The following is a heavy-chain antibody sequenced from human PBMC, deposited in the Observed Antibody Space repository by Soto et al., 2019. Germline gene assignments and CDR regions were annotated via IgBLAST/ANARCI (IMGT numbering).Heavy chain of an antibody. CDR1: GVTFSNYA. V-gene: IGHV3-30*18. D-gene: IGHD1-1*01. Sequence: GGSLRLSCAASGVTFSNYAMHWVRQAPGKGLEWVALTSYDGNNEYYTESVKGRFTISRDNSKNTLFLQMNSPRPEDTAVYYCEKDQGVFNWATSYFDYWGQGALVTVSS. CDR2: TSYDGNNE. J-gene: IGHJ4*02. CDR3: EKDQGVFNWATSYFDY.